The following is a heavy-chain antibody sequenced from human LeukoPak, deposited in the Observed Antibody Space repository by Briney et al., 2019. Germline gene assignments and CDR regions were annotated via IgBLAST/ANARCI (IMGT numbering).Heavy chain of an antibody. CDR2: INWNGGST. Sequence: PGGSLRLSCAASGFTFDDYGMSWVRQAPGKGLEWVSGINWNGGSTGYADSVKGRFTISRDNAKNSLYLQMNSLRAEDTALYHCAGGSYDILTGHYYFDYCGQGTLVTVSS. CDR3: AGGSYDILTGHYYFDY. J-gene: IGHJ4*02. D-gene: IGHD3-9*01. V-gene: IGHV3-20*01. CDR1: GFTFDDYG.